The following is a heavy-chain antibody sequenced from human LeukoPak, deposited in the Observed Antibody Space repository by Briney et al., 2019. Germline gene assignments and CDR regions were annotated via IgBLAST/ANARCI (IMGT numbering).Heavy chain of an antibody. CDR2: IYHSGST. J-gene: IGHJ4*02. CDR1: GYSISSGYY. CDR3: ARDPFRRYYFDY. D-gene: IGHD3-10*01. V-gene: IGHV4-38-2*02. Sequence: SETLSLTCTVSGYSISSGYYWGWIRQPPGKGLEWIGSIYHSGSTYYNPSLKSRVTISVDTSKNQFSLKLSSVTAADTAVYYCARDPFRRYYFDYWGQGTLVTVSS.